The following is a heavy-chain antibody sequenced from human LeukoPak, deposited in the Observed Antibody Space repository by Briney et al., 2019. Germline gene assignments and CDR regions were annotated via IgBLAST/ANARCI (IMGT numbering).Heavy chain of an antibody. Sequence: GGSLRLSCAASGFIFSNYAMQWVRQAPGMGLEWVAFIRYDGGNTYYADSVKGRFTISRDNSKNTLYLQMNSLRDEDTAVYYCAKSAIVGATYRGNYWGQGTLVTVSS. V-gene: IGHV3-30*02. J-gene: IGHJ4*02. CDR1: GFIFSNYA. D-gene: IGHD1-26*01. CDR3: AKSAIVGATYRGNY. CDR2: IRYDGGNT.